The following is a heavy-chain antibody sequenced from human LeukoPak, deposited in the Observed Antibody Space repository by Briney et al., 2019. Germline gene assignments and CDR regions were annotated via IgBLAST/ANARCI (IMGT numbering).Heavy chain of an antibody. CDR1: GGSISSSSYY. CDR3: ARDGSPIIAARPDWFDP. V-gene: IGHV4-39*02. CDR2: IYYSGST. D-gene: IGHD6-6*01. Sequence: SETLSLTCTVSGGSISSSSYYWGWIRQPPGKGLEWIGRIYYSGSTYYNPSLKSRVTISVDKSKNQFSLKLSSVTAADTAVYYCARDGSPIIAARPDWFDPWGQGTLVTVSS. J-gene: IGHJ5*02.